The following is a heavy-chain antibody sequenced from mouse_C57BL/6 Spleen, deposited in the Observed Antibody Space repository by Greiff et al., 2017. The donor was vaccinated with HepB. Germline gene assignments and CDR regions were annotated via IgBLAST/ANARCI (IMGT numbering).Heavy chain of an antibody. D-gene: IGHD4-1*01. Sequence: QVQLQQSGAELVKPGASVKISCKASGYAFSSYWMNWVKQRPGKGLEWIGQIYPGDGDTNYNGKFKGKATLTADKSSSTAYMQLSSLTSEDSAVYFCARDWDAGGAWFAYWGQGTLVTVSA. J-gene: IGHJ3*01. CDR3: ARDWDAGGAWFAY. CDR1: GYAFSSYW. V-gene: IGHV1-80*01. CDR2: IYPGDGDT.